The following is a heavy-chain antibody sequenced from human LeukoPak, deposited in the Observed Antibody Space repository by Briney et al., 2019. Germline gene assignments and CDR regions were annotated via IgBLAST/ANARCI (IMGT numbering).Heavy chain of an antibody. CDR3: ARHYSSSVAMAYYYYYGMDV. D-gene: IGHD5-12*01. J-gene: IGHJ6*02. CDR2: IWYDGSNK. Sequence: GGSLRLSCAASGFTFSSYGMHWVREAPGKGLEWAAVIWYDGSNKYYADSVKGRFTISRDDSKYTLYLQMNSLRAEDTAVYYCARHYSSSVAMAYYYYYGMDVWGQGAPVTVSS. V-gene: IGHV3-33*01. CDR1: GFTFSSYG.